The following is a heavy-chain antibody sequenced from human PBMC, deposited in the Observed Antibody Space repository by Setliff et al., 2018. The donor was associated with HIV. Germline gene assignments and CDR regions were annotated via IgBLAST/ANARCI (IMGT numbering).Heavy chain of an antibody. V-gene: IGHV5-10-1*01. CDR1: GYSFVDFW. Sequence: GESLKISCHLPGYSFVDFWIGWVRQMPGKGLEWMGRIDPSDSYINYGPSFQGHVTISADKSTNTVFLQWSSLKASDSAMYYCSRGIAVAGHDFANTPGDIWGQGTMVTVSS. CDR3: SRGIAVAGHDFANTPGDI. CDR2: IDPSDSYI. J-gene: IGHJ3*02. D-gene: IGHD6-19*01.